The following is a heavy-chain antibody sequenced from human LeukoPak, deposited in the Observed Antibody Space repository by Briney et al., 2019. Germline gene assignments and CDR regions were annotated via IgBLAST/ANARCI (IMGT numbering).Heavy chain of an antibody. V-gene: IGHV1-69*05. D-gene: IGHD5-24*01. CDR1: GGTFSSCA. Sequence: SVKVSCKASGGTFSSCAISWVRQAPGQGLEWMGGIIPIFGTANYAQKFQGRVTITTDESTSTAYMELSSLRSEDTAVYECSREKMATIEAGDCLGQGTLVTVSS. CDR3: SREKMATIEAGDC. J-gene: IGHJ4*02. CDR2: IIPIFGTA.